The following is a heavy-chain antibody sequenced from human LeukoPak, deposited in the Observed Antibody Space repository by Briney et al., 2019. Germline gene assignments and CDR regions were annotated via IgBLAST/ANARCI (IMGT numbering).Heavy chain of an antibody. Sequence: PGGSLRLSCAASGFSLSSYWMHWVRQAPGKGLVWVSRINSDGSTTNYADSVKGRFTISRDNAKNTLYLQMNSLRAEHTAVYYCARRQYRSSWYYFDYWGQGTLVTVSS. J-gene: IGHJ4*02. CDR2: INSDGSTT. CDR1: GFSLSSYW. V-gene: IGHV3-74*01. D-gene: IGHD6-13*01. CDR3: ARRQYRSSWYYFDY.